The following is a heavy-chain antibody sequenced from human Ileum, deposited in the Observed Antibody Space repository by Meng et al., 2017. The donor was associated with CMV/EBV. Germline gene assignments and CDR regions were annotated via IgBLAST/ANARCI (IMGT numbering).Heavy chain of an antibody. CDR2: ISFDGRNT. V-gene: IGHV3-30-3*02. CDR3: AKGAADHHNWYYGVDV. J-gene: IGHJ6*02. D-gene: IGHD1-1*01. CDR1: DFTFTTRA. Sequence: GGPLRLSCVVHDFTFTTRAMHWVRQAPGRGLEWVGLISFDGRNTHYADSEKGRFTTSRDKFKNTLYLQMNSMRFEDTAEFYFAKGAADHHNWYYGVDVWGQGTTVTVSS.